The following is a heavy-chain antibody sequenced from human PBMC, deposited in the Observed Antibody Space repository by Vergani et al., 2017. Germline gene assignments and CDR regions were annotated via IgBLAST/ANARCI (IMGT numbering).Heavy chain of an antibody. CDR3: ARDMGIVSDGWFDP. Sequence: QVQLQESGPGLVKPSETLSLTCTVSGGSISSYYWSWIRQPAGKGLEWIVRIYTSGSTNYNPSLKSRVTMSVDTSKNQFSLKLSSVTAADTAVYYCARDMGIVSDGWFDPWGQGTLVTVSS. D-gene: IGHD2-2*03. J-gene: IGHJ5*02. V-gene: IGHV4-4*07. CDR2: IYTSGST. CDR1: GGSISSYY.